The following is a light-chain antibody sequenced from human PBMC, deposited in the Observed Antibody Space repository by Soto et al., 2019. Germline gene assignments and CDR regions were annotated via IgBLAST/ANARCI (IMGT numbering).Light chain of an antibody. CDR3: QQYGISPWT. Sequence: EIVLTQSPGTLSLSPGERATLSCRASQSVSSSYLAWYQQKPGQAPRLLIYGASSRATGVPDRFSGSGSGTDFTLTISRLEPADFAVYYCQQYGISPWTFGQGTKLEIK. V-gene: IGKV3-20*01. J-gene: IGKJ1*01. CDR2: GAS. CDR1: QSVSSSY.